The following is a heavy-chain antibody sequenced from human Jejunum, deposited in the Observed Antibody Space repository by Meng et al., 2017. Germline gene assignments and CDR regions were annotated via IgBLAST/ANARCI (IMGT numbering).Heavy chain of an antibody. J-gene: IGHJ4*02. Sequence: QVQLQGSGPGLVRPSETLSLTCTVSGGSVSSGSYYWSWIRQPPGKGLEWIGYIYYGGTTNYNPSLKSRVTISADTSKNQFSLKLSSVTAADTAVYYCARGSRGYSYGWGQGTLVTASS. CDR1: GGSVSSGSYY. V-gene: IGHV4-61*01. D-gene: IGHD5-18*01. CDR3: ARGSRGYSYG. CDR2: IYYGGTT.